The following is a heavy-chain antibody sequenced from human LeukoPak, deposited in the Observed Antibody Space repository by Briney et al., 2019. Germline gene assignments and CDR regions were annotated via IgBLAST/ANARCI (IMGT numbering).Heavy chain of an antibody. CDR2: IIPIFGTA. Sequence: ASVKVSCKASGGTFSSYAISWVRQAPGQGLEWMGGIIPIFGTANYAQKFQGRVTITTDESTSTAYMELSSLRSEDTAVYYCARDRGRYFQGPRGYSGYDLGERKTANYYYYMDVWGKGTTVTVSS. CDR3: ARDRGRYFQGPRGYSGYDLGERKTANYYYYMDV. V-gene: IGHV1-69*05. CDR1: GGTFSSYA. D-gene: IGHD5-12*01. J-gene: IGHJ6*03.